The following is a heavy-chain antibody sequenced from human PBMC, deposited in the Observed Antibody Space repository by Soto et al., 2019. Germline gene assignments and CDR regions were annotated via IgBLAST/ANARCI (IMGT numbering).Heavy chain of an antibody. Sequence: HPGGSLRLSCAASGFILSSYGMHWVRQAPGKGLEWVAVISYDGSNKYYADSVKGRFTISRDSSKNTLYLQMNSLRAEDTAVYYCAKGVGAYCGGDCEVYWGQGTLVTVSS. V-gene: IGHV3-30*18. D-gene: IGHD2-21*02. CDR1: GFILSSYG. CDR2: ISYDGSNK. CDR3: AKGVGAYCGGDCEVY. J-gene: IGHJ4*02.